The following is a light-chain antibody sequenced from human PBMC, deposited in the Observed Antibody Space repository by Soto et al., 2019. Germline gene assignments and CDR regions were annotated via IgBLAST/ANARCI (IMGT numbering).Light chain of an antibody. V-gene: IGKV1-27*01. CDR3: HQRQSWPRT. CDR2: AAS. J-gene: IGKJ1*01. Sequence: DIQMTQSPSSLSASVGDRVTITCRASQGISNYLAWYQQKPGKVPKLLIYAASTLQSGVPARFSASGTGTDFTLTISDVQPEDFAVYYCHQRQSWPRTFGQGTKVDIK. CDR1: QGISNY.